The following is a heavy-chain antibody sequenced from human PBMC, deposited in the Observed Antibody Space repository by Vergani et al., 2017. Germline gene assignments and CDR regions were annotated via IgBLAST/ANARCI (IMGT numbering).Heavy chain of an antibody. CDR3: AREMNAYYDFWSGYYTQYYFDY. CDR1: GFTFDDYG. Sequence: EVQLLESGGGLVQPGGSLRLSCAASGFTFDDYGMSLVRQAPGQGLEWVSGINWNGGSTGYADSVKGRFTISRDNAKNSLYLQMNSLRAEDTAFYYCAREMNAYYDFWSGYYTQYYFDYWGQGTLVTVSS. CDR2: INWNGGST. D-gene: IGHD3-3*01. V-gene: IGHV3-20*04. J-gene: IGHJ4*02.